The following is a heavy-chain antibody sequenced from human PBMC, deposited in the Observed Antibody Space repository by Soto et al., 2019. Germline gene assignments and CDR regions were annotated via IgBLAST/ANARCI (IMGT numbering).Heavy chain of an antibody. CDR2: IYHSGST. Sequence: SETLSLTCAVYGGSFSGYYWSWIRQPPGKGLEWIGEIYHSGSTNYNPSLKSRVTISVDKSKNQFSLKLSSVTAADTAVYYCARVERIVVVVAAINYYYYMDVWGKGTTVTVSS. CDR1: GGSFSGYY. CDR3: ARVERIVVVVAAINYYYYMDV. D-gene: IGHD2-15*01. V-gene: IGHV4-34*01. J-gene: IGHJ6*03.